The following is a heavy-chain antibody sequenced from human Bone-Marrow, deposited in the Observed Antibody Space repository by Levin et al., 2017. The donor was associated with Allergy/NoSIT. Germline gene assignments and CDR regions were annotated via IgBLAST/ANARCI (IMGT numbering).Heavy chain of an antibody. J-gene: IGHJ3*02. CDR1: GFTFTDYF. CDR2: ISDDGVAK. CDR3: TNAFDI. V-gene: IGHV3-11*01. Sequence: LSLTCAASGFTFTDYFMSWIRLAPGRGLEWVSHISDDGVAKYYADSVKGRFTISRDNSQKSLYLQMNNLRSEDTAVYYCTNAFDIWGQGTLVTVSS.